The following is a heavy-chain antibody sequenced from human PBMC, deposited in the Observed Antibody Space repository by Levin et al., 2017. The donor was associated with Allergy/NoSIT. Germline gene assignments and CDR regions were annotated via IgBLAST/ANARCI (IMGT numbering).Heavy chain of an antibody. J-gene: IGHJ3*02. CDR1: GFTFSSYG. V-gene: IGHV3-30*03. CDR3: ARFARPAGVYDSSDSFDI. Sequence: GGSLRLSCAASGFTFSSYGMHWVRQAPGKGLEWVAVISYDGSKKYYVDSVKGRFAISRDNSKNMFYLQMNSLRAEDTAVYYCARFARPAGVYDSSDSFDIWGQGTMVTVSS. CDR2: ISYDGSKK. D-gene: IGHD3-22*01.